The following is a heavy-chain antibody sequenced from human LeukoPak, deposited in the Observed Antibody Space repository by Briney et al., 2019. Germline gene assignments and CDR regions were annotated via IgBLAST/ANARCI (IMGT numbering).Heavy chain of an antibody. J-gene: IGHJ5*02. CDR1: GGSISSYY. CDR3: ARFTNDWFDP. V-gene: IGHV4-59*01. CDR2: IYYSGST. D-gene: IGHD2-8*01. Sequence: SETLSLTCTVSGGSISSYYWSWIRQPPGKGLEWIGYIYYSGSTNYNPSLKSRVTISVDTSKDQFSLKLGSVTAADTAVYYCARFTNDWFDPWGQGTLVTVSS.